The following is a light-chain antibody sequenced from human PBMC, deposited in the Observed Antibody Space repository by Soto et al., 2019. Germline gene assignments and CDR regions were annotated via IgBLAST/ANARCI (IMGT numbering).Light chain of an antibody. Sequence: EIVMTQSPATLSVSPGEGATLSCRASQSVNSNLAWYQQRPGQAPRLLIYDASTRATGIPTRFSGSGSGTEFTLSIGSLQSEDFAGYYCQEYNNWPPRSFGQGTKVEIK. J-gene: IGKJ1*01. V-gene: IGKV3-15*01. CDR3: QEYNNWPPRS. CDR1: QSVNSN. CDR2: DAS.